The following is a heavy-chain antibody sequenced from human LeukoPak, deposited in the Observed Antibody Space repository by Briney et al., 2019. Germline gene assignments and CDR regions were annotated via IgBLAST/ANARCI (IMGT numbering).Heavy chain of an antibody. CDR3: ARVTSDLNWFDP. D-gene: IGHD2/OR15-2a*01. CDR2: IIPIFGTA. J-gene: IGHJ5*02. Sequence: SVKVSCKASGGTFSSYAISWVRQAPGQGLEWMGGIIPIFGTANYAQKFQARVTITADESTSTAYMELSSLRSEDTAVYYCARVTSDLNWFDPWGQGTLVTVSS. V-gene: IGHV1-69*01. CDR1: GGTFSSYA.